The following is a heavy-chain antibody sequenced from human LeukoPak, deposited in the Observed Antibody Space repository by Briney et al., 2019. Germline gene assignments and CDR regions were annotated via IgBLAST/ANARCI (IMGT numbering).Heavy chain of an antibody. J-gene: IGHJ4*02. Sequence: SVKVSCKASGGTISSCAITWVRQAPGQGLEWMGGIIHIFGTANYAQKIQGRVTITADESTSTAYMELSSLRSEDTAVYYCARDSPGLHQSGYDNLFDYWGQGTLLTVSS. CDR1: GGTISSCA. CDR2: IIHIFGTA. D-gene: IGHD5-12*01. V-gene: IGHV1-69*01. CDR3: ARDSPGLHQSGYDNLFDY.